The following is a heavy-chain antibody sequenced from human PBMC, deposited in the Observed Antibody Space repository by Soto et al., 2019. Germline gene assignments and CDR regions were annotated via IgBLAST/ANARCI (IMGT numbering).Heavy chain of an antibody. D-gene: IGHD3-16*02. CDR1: GGTFSSYA. V-gene: IGHV1-69*06. Sequence: ASVKVSCKASGGTFSSYAISWVRQAPGQGLEWMGGIIPIFGTANYAQKFQGRVTITADKSTSTAYMELSSLRAEDTAVYYCARDQYYDYVWGSYPPPGPPYYWGQGTLVTVSS. CDR3: ARDQYYDYVWGSYPPPGPPYY. J-gene: IGHJ4*02. CDR2: IIPIFGTA.